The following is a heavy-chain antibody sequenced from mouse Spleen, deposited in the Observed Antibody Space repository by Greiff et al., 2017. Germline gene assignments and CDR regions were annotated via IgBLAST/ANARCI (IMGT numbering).Heavy chain of an antibody. CDR3: ARPDYYGSSYFDY. Sequence: EVMLVESGGGLVQPGGSLSLSCAASGFTFTDYYMSWVRQPPGKALEWLGFIRNKANGYTTEYSASVKGRFTISRDNSQSILYLQMNALRAEDSATYYCARPDYYGSSYFDYWGQGTTLTVSS. D-gene: IGHD1-1*01. CDR1: GFTFTDYY. J-gene: IGHJ2*01. CDR2: IRNKANGYTT. V-gene: IGHV7-3*01.